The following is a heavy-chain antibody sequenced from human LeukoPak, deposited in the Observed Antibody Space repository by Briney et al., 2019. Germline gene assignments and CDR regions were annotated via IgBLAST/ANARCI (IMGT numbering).Heavy chain of an antibody. CDR3: ARLWYYYDSSGYNGAFDI. Sequence: GASVKVSCKASGYTFTSYAMNWVRQAPGQGLEWMGWINTNTGNPTYAQGFTGRFVFSLDTSVSTAYLQISSLKAEDTAVYYYARLWYYYDSSGYNGAFDIWGQGTMVTVSS. V-gene: IGHV7-4-1*02. D-gene: IGHD3-22*01. CDR2: INTNTGNP. J-gene: IGHJ3*02. CDR1: GYTFTSYA.